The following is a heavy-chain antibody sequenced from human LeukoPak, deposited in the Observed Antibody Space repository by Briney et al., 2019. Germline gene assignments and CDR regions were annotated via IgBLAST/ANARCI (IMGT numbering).Heavy chain of an antibody. Sequence: PSETLSLTCTVSGGSISSSSYYWGWIRQPPGKGLEWIGSIYYTGSTNYNPSLKSRVTISVDMSKNQFSLKLSSVTAADTAVYYWAKAVQLERPPPLIGYYYMDVWGKGTTVTVSS. CDR1: GGSISSSSYY. J-gene: IGHJ6*03. CDR2: IYYTGST. D-gene: IGHD1-1*01. CDR3: AKAVQLERPPPLIGYYYMDV. V-gene: IGHV4-39*07.